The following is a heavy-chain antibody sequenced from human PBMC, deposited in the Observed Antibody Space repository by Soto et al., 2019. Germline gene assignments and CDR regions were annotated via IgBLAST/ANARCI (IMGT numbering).Heavy chain of an antibody. J-gene: IGHJ4*02. CDR3: VRGLRGTPGLDC. V-gene: IGHV3-7*05. CDR2: INEDGSEM. D-gene: IGHD1-1*01. CDR1: GFSFSSYW. Sequence: GGSLRLSCAASGFSFSSYWMNWVRQAPGKGLEWLANINEDGSEMHYVDSVKGRFTSSRDNAKSSLYLQMNSLRAEDTAVYYCVRGLRGTPGLDCWGQGTLVTVSS.